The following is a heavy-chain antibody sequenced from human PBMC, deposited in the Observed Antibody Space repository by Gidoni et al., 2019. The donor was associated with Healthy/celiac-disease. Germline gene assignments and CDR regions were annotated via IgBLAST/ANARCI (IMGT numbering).Heavy chain of an antibody. CDR3: ARARNSRGYGMDV. CDR2: IYYSGST. CDR1: GGSISSYY. Sequence: QVQLQESGPGLVKPSETLSLTCTVSGGSISSYYWSWIRQPPGKGLEWIGYIYYSGSTNYNPSLKSRVTISVDTSKNQFSLKLSSVTAADTAVYYCARARNSRGYGMDVWGQGTTVTVSS. J-gene: IGHJ6*02. D-gene: IGHD6-13*01. V-gene: IGHV4-59*01.